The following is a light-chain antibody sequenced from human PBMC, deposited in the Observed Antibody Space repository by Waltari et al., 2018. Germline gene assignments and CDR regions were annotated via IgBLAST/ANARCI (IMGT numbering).Light chain of an antibody. CDR1: SSAVGAYNY. Sequence: QSALTQPASVSGSPGQSTTISCTGTSSAVGAYNYVSWYQQPPGRAPKIMIYDVSNRPSGVSNRFSGSKSGNTASLTISGLQAEDEGDYYCSSYTSSSTWVFGGGTKLTVL. V-gene: IGLV2-14*03. CDR3: SSYTSSSTWV. J-gene: IGLJ3*02. CDR2: DVS.